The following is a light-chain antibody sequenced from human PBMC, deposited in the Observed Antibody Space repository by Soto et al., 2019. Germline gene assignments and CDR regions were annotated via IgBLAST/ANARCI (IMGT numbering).Light chain of an antibody. CDR3: HQKYRLPRT. CDR1: QSISWY. Sequence: DIQMTQSPSSLSASVGDRVTITCRASQSISWYLNWYQQKPGKAPKLLIYAAYKSGVPSRFSGSGYGTDFTLTISSLQPEDFATYFCHQKYRLPRTFGEGTKVEMK. J-gene: IGKJ1*01. V-gene: IGKV1-39*01. CDR2: AAY.